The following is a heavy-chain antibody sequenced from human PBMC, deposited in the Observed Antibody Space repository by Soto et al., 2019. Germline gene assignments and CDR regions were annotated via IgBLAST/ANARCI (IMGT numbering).Heavy chain of an antibody. CDR1: GGTFSSYA. J-gene: IGHJ4*02. CDR3: ARELYCSGGSCYSD. D-gene: IGHD2-15*01. Sequence: ASVKVSCKASGGTFSSYAISWVRQAPGQGLEWMGGIIPIFGTANYAQKFQGRVTITADESTSTAYMELSSLRSEDTAVYYCARELYCSGGSCYSDWGQGTLVTVSS. CDR2: IIPIFGTA. V-gene: IGHV1-69*13.